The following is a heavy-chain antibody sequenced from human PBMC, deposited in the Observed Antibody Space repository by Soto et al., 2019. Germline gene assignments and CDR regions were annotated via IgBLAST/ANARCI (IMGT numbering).Heavy chain of an antibody. CDR2: INPSGGST. J-gene: IGHJ4*02. Sequence: ASVKVSCKASGYTFTSYYMHWVRQAPGQGLEWMGIINPSGGSTSYAQKFQGRVTMTRDTSTSTVYMELSSLRSEDTAVYYCASFDSSGYYFDHWGQGTLVTVSS. D-gene: IGHD3-22*01. CDR3: ASFDSSGYYFDH. CDR1: GYTFTSYY. V-gene: IGHV1-46*01.